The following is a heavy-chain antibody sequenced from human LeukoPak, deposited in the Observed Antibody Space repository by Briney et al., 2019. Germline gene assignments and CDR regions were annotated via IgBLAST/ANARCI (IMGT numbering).Heavy chain of an antibody. D-gene: IGHD3-10*01. J-gene: IGHJ4*02. Sequence: GASLRLSCAASGFSFSYYYMSCIRQPPGKRLEWVSYISSSSSYTNYADSVKGRFTISRDNAKNSLYLQMNILRAEDTAVYYCARAGIYYYGSGSYFYWGQGTLVTVSS. CDR3: ARAGIYYYGSGSYFY. CDR1: GFSFSYYY. CDR2: ISSSSSYT. V-gene: IGHV3-11*06.